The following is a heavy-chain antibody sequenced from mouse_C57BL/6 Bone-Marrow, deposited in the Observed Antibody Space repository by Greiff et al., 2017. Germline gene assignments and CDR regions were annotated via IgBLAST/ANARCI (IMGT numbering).Heavy chain of an antibody. CDR3: TTRPLHY. CDR2: IDPENGDT. V-gene: IGHV14-4*01. Sequence: VQLQQSGAELVRPGASVKLSCTASGFNIKDDYMHWVKQRPEQGLEWIGWIDPENGDTEYASKFQGKATITADTSSNTAYLPLSSLTSEDTAVYYCTTRPLHYWGQGTTLTVSS. CDR1: GFNIKDDY. J-gene: IGHJ2*01.